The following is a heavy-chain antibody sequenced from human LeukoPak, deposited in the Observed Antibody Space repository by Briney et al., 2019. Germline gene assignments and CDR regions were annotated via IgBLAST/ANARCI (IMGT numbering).Heavy chain of an antibody. CDR1: GFTVSSNY. D-gene: IGHD6-19*01. V-gene: IGHV3-66*02. Sequence: GGSLRLSCAASGFTVSSNYMSWVRQAPGKGLEWVSVIYSGGSTYYADSVKGRFTTSRDNSKNTLYLQMNSLRAEDTAVYYCAREAVAGTVYYYYYMDVWGKGTTVTVSS. CDR2: IYSGGST. J-gene: IGHJ6*03. CDR3: AREAVAGTVYYYYYMDV.